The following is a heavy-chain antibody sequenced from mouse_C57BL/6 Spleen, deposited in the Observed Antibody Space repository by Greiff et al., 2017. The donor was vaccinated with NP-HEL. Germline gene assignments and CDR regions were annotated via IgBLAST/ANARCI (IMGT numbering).Heavy chain of an antibody. V-gene: IGHV1-19*01. CDR2: INPYNGGT. Sequence: SGYTFTDYYMNWVKQSHGKSLEWIGVINPYNGGTSYNQKFKGKATLTVDKSSSTAYMELNSLTSEDSAVYYCARGEGGAMDYWGQGTSVTVSS. CDR1: GYTFTDYY. J-gene: IGHJ4*01. CDR3: ARGEGGAMDY.